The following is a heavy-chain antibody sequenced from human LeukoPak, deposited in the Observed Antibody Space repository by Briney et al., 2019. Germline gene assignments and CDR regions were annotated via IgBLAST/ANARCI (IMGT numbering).Heavy chain of an antibody. V-gene: IGHV3-30*02. CDR1: GFTFSSYG. Sequence: GGSLRLSCAASGFTFSSYGMHWVRQAPGKGLEWVAFIRYDGSNKYYADSVKGRFTISRDNSKNTLYLQMNSLRAEDTAVYYCAKSYYGSGSYQAVDYWGQGTLVTVSS. CDR2: IRYDGSNK. D-gene: IGHD3-10*01. CDR3: AKSYYGSGSYQAVDY. J-gene: IGHJ4*02.